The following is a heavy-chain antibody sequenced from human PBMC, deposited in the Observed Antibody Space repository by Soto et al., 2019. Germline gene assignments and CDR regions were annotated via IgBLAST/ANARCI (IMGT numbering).Heavy chain of an antibody. J-gene: IGHJ2*01. CDR2: IYWDDDK. D-gene: IGHD2-15*01. V-gene: IGHV2-5*02. CDR3: AHSECSGDDCYSRLCFGL. Sequence: QITLKESGPTLVKPTQTLTLTCTFSGFSLTTGGVAVGWIRQPPGKALEWLALIYWDDDKRYSPSLKSRLSITKNTSKNQVVATMTHIDPVDTATYYCAHSECSGDDCYSRLCFGLWGRGTLVTVSS. CDR1: GFSLTTGGVA.